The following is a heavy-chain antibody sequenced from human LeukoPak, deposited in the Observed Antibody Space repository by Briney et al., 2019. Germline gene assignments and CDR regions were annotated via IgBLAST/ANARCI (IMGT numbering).Heavy chain of an antibody. V-gene: IGHV3-23*01. D-gene: IGHD2-2*01. CDR1: GFTFRSSV. J-gene: IGHJ4*02. CDR3: ARGRYCSSTSCHFDY. Sequence: PGGSLRLSCVASGFTFRSSVMSWVRQAPGKRLEWVSAITGDGGGTNHADSVKGRLTISRDNSKNTLYLQMDSLRAEDTAVYYCARGRYCSSTSCHFDYWGQGTLVTVSS. CDR2: ITGDGGGT.